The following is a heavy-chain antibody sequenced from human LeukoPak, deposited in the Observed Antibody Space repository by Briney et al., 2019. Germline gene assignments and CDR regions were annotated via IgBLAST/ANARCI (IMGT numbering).Heavy chain of an antibody. V-gene: IGHV3-7*01. Sequence: PGGSLRLSCAASGFTFSSYWMSWVRQAPGKGLEWVANIKQDGSEKYYVDSVKGRFTISRDNARNSVYLQMNSLRAEDTAVYYCARDINLVKVVLDAFDLWGQGTMVIVSS. D-gene: IGHD2/OR15-2a*01. CDR1: GFTFSSYW. CDR3: ARDINLVKVVLDAFDL. J-gene: IGHJ3*01. CDR2: IKQDGSEK.